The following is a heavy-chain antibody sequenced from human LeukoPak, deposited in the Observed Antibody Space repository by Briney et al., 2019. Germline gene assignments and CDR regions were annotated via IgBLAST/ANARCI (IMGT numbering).Heavy chain of an antibody. J-gene: IGHJ3*02. CDR2: IYYSGST. CDR3: ASILDYGAVDAFDI. CDR1: GGSISSGDYY. Sequence: PSQTLFLTCTVSGGSISSGDYYWSWIRQPPGKGLEWIGYIYYSGSTYYNPSLKSRVTISVDTSKNQFSLKLSSVTAADTAVYYCASILDYGAVDAFDIWGQGTMVTVSS. D-gene: IGHD4-17*01. V-gene: IGHV4-30-4*01.